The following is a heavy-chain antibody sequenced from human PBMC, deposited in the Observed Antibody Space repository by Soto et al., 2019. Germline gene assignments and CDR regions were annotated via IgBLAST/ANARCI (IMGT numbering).Heavy chain of an antibody. Sequence: FLRLSCAASGFTFSSYEMNWVRQAPGKGLEWVSYISSSGSTIYYADSVKGRFTISRDNAKNSLYLQMNSLRAEDTAVYYCASSSEYYYDSSGPYWGQGTLVTVSS. J-gene: IGHJ4*02. CDR3: ASSSEYYYDSSGPY. CDR1: GFTFSSYE. D-gene: IGHD3-22*01. CDR2: ISSSGSTI. V-gene: IGHV3-48*03.